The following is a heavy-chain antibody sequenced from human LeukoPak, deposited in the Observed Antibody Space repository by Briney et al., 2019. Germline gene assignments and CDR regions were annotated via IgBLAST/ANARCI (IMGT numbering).Heavy chain of an antibody. D-gene: IGHD3-10*01. CDR3: ATTDGSGSYGTYYFDY. CDR2: ISAYNGNT. V-gene: IGHV1-18*01. Sequence: ASVKVSCKASGYTFTSYGISWVRQAPGQGLEWMGWISAYNGNTNYAQKLQGRVTMTTDTSTSTAYMELSSLRSEDTAVYYCATTDGSGSYGTYYFDYWGQGTLVTVSS. J-gene: IGHJ4*02. CDR1: GYTFTSYG.